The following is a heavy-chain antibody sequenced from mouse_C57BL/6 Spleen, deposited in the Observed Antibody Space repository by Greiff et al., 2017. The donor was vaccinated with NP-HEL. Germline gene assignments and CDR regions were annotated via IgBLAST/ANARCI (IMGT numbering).Heavy chain of an antibody. J-gene: IGHJ2*01. CDR2: IYPGDGDT. Sequence: VQLQQSGPELVKPGASVKISCKASGYAFSSSWMHWVKQRPGKGLEWIGRIYPGDGDTNYNGKFKGKATLTADTSSSTAYMQLSSLTSEASAVYFCASQLGLYYFDYWGQGTTLTVSS. CDR1: GYAFSSSW. V-gene: IGHV1-82*01. D-gene: IGHD4-1*02. CDR3: ASQLGLYYFDY.